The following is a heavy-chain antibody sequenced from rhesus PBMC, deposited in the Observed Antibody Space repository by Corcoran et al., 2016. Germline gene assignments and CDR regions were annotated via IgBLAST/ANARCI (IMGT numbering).Heavy chain of an antibody. CDR1: GFSISTTGTV. D-gene: IGHD3S6*01. V-gene: IGHV2-95*01. CDR3: ARVLYEDDYGYHYSPYNRFDV. J-gene: IGHJ5-1*01. CDR2: FYWNDRK. Sequence: QVTLKESGPALVKPTQTLTLTCTFSGFSISTTGTVVGWIRQPPGKAIELLASFYWNDRKYYSTAQKSRLTISKDTSKNQVVLTMTNMDPVDTATYYCARVLYEDDYGYHYSPYNRFDVWGAGVLVTVSS.